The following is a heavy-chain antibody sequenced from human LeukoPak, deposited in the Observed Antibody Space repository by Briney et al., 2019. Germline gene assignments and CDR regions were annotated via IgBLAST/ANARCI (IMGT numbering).Heavy chain of an antibody. CDR2: IKQDGSDK. D-gene: IGHD6-6*01. CDR3: ARWATSFDL. Sequence: PGGSLRLSCAASGFTFGNYWMSWVRQAPGKGLEWVANIKQDGSDKYHVDSVTGRITISRDNAKNSLYLEMNSLRAEDTAVYYCARWATSFDLWGQGALVTVSS. CDR1: GFTFGNYW. V-gene: IGHV3-7*01. J-gene: IGHJ4*02.